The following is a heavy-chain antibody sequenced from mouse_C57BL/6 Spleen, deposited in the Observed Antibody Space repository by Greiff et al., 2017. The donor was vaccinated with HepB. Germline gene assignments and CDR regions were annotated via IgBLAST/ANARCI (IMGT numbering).Heavy chain of an antibody. CDR2: IYPSDSET. D-gene: IGHD1-1*01. J-gene: IGHJ1*03. CDR1: GYTFTSYW. Sequence: QVQLQQPGAELVRPGSSVKLSCKASGYTFTSYWMDRVKQRPGQGLEWIGNIYPSDSETHYNQKFKDKATLTVDKSSSTAYMQLSSLTSEDSAVYYCARFITTVVGTGYFDVWGTGTTVTVSS. CDR3: ARFITTVVGTGYFDV. V-gene: IGHV1-61*01.